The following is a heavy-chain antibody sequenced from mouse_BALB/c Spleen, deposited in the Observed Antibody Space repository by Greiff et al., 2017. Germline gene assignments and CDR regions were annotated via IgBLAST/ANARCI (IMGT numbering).Heavy chain of an antibody. CDR1: GYAFTNYL. D-gene: IGHD4-1*01. CDR3: ARKLGDYYAMDY. J-gene: IGHJ4*01. Sequence: VQRVESGAELVRPGTSVKVSCKASGYAFTNYLIEWVKQRPGQGLEWIGVINPGSGGTNYNEKFKGKATLTADKSSSTAYMQLSSLTSDDSAVYFCARKLGDYYAMDYWGQGTSVTVSS. V-gene: IGHV1-54*01. CDR2: INPGSGGT.